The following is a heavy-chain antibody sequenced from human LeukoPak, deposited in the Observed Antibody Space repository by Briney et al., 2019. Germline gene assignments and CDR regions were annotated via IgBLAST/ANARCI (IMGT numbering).Heavy chain of an antibody. CDR3: TRGPTHQWLYYGMDV. CDR1: GFTFGEYA. CDR2: IRSKSYGGIT. V-gene: IGHV3-49*04. D-gene: IGHD5-24*01. J-gene: IGHJ6*02. Sequence: GGSLRLSCTTSGFTFGEYAMSWVGKAPGKGLEWVGFIRSKSYGGITEYAASVKGRFTISRDDSKSIAYPQMDSLKTDDTAMYYCTRGPTHQWLYYGMDVWGQGTTVTVSS.